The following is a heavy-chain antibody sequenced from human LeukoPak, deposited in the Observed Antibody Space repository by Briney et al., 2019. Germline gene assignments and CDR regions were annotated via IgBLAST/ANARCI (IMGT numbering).Heavy chain of an antibody. V-gene: IGHV3-21*01. J-gene: IGHJ4*02. Sequence: PGGSLRLSCVASGFTFSTYDFHWVRQTAGEGLEWVSSISSSSSYIYYADSVKGRFTISRDNAKNSLYLQMNSLRAEDTAVYYCARVRGGCSGGSCYPSGYYFDYWGQGTLVTVSS. D-gene: IGHD2-15*01. CDR2: ISSSSSYI. CDR3: ARVRGGCSGGSCYPSGYYFDY. CDR1: GFTFSTYD.